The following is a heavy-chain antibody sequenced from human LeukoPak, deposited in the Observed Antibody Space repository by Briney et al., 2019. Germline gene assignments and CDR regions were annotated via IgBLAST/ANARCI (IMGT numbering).Heavy chain of an antibody. V-gene: IGHV1-2*02. CDR1: GYTFTGYY. Sequence: GASVKVSCKASGYTFTGYYMHWVRQAPGQGLEWMGWINPNSGGTNYAQKFQGRVTMTRDTSISTAYMELSRLRSGDTAVYYCARGSSKYYYDGSGYPFDYWGQGTLVTVSS. CDR3: ARGSSKYYYDGSGYPFDY. CDR2: INPNSGGT. J-gene: IGHJ4*02. D-gene: IGHD3-22*01.